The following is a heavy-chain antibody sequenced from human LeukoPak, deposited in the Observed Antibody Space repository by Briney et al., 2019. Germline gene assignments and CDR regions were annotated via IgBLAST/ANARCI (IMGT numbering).Heavy chain of an antibody. Sequence: SETLSLTCTVSGGSISSSSYYWGWIRQPPGKGLEWIGSIYYSGSTYYNPSLKSRVTISVDTSKNQFSLKLSSVTAADTAVYYCARPDILTGYSFDYWGQGTLVTVSS. CDR3: ARPDILTGYSFDY. J-gene: IGHJ4*02. CDR1: GGSISSSSYY. CDR2: IYYSGST. D-gene: IGHD3-9*01. V-gene: IGHV4-39*01.